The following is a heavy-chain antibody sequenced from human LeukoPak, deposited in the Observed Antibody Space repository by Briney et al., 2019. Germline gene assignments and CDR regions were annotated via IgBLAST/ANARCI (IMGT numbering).Heavy chain of an antibody. D-gene: IGHD6-6*01. Sequence: SETLSLTXAVSGYSISSGYYWGWIRQPPGKGLEWIGSIYHSGSTYYNPSLKSRVTISVDTSKNQFSLKLSSVTAADTAVYYCARVSSSLVRLDPWGQGTLVTVSS. V-gene: IGHV4-38-2*01. J-gene: IGHJ5*02. CDR1: GYSISSGYY. CDR2: IYHSGST. CDR3: ARVSSSLVRLDP.